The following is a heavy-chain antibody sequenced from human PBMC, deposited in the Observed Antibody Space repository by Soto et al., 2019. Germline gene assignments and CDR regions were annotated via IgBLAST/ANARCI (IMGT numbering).Heavy chain of an antibody. CDR2: IFYTGST. J-gene: IGHJ4*02. Sequence: PSETLSLTCTVPGGSISGGSYYWSWIRQPPGKGLEWIGYIFYTGSTNYNPSLKSRLTISVDMSKNQFSLKLSSVTAADTAVYYCARVDFWSGYYKSKGDYWGQGTLVTVSS. V-gene: IGHV4-61*01. CDR1: GGSISGGSYY. D-gene: IGHD3-3*01. CDR3: ARVDFWSGYYKSKGDY.